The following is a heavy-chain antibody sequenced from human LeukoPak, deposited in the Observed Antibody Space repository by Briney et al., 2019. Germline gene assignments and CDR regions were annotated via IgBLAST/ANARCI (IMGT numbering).Heavy chain of an antibody. V-gene: IGHV3-23*01. CDR3: AKGITTFGVAPNCFDR. J-gene: IGHJ5*02. CDR2: ISGSGGST. CDR1: GFSFSSYA. D-gene: IGHD3-3*01. Sequence: GASLRLSCAASGFSFSSYAMSWVRQAPGKGLECVSAISGSGGSTYYADSVKGRFTISRDNSKNTLYLQMNSLRAEDTAVYYGAKGITTFGVAPNCFDRWGQGILVTVSS.